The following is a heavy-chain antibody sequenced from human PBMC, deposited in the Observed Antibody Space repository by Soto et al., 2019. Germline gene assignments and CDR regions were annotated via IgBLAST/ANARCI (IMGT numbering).Heavy chain of an antibody. CDR3: ARVGWTVTTKWFDP. CDR2: IYYSGST. V-gene: IGHV4-59*01. Sequence: QVQLQESGLGLVKPSETLSLTCTVSGGSISSYYWSWIRQPPGKGLELIGYIYYSGSTNYNPSLKSRVTTPVDTSENQFSLKVSSGTAADTAVYCCARVGWTVTTKWFDPWGQGTLVTVSS. CDR1: GGSISSYY. D-gene: IGHD4-17*01. J-gene: IGHJ5*02.